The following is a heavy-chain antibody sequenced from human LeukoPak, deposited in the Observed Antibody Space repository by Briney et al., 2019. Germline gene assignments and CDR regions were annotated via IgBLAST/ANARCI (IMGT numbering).Heavy chain of an antibody. Sequence: PSETLSLTCTVSGGSISSYYWSWIRQPPGKGLGWIGYIYYSGSTNYNPSLKSRVTISVDTSKNQFSLKLSSVTAADTAVYYCARERPHTATYYFDYWGQGTLVTVSS. J-gene: IGHJ4*02. CDR1: GGSISSYY. CDR3: ARERPHTATYYFDY. V-gene: IGHV4-59*01. D-gene: IGHD5-18*01. CDR2: IYYSGST.